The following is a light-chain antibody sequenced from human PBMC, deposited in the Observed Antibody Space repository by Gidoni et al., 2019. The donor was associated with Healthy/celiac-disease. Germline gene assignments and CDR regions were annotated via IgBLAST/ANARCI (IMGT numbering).Light chain of an antibody. CDR1: QSVSSY. CDR3: QRGLT. Sequence: EIVLTQSPATLSLSPGERATLSCRASQSVSSYLAWYQQKPGQAPRLLIYDASNRATGIPARFSGSGSGTDFTLSISSLEPVDFAVYYCQRGLTFGQGTKVEIK. CDR2: DAS. V-gene: IGKV3-11*01. J-gene: IGKJ1*01.